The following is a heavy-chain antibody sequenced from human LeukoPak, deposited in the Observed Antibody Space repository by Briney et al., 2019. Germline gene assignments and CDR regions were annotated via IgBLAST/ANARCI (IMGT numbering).Heavy chain of an antibody. CDR1: GFTFSSYA. CDR2: MSYDGANI. CDR3: ARDRESSSKGHFDY. V-gene: IGHV3-30-3*01. D-gene: IGHD2-15*01. Sequence: PGGSLRLSCAASGFTFSSYAMHWVRQAPGRRPEWVAVMSYDGANIFYPDSVKGRFTISRDNSKNTLFLQMNSLRVEDTAVYYCARDRESSSKGHFDYWGQGTLVTVSS. J-gene: IGHJ4*02.